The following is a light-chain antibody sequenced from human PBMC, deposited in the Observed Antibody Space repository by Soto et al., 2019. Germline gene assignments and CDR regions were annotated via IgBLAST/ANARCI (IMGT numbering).Light chain of an antibody. J-gene: IGKJ1*01. Sequence: DIVMTQSPDSLAVSLGERATINCKSSQSVLYSSNNNNYLAWYQQKPGQPPNLLIYWASTRESGVPDRFSGSGSGTDFTLTISSLQAEDVAVYYCQQYYRPWTFGQGTKVEIK. CDR2: WAS. CDR1: QSVLYSSNNNNY. CDR3: QQYYRPWT. V-gene: IGKV4-1*01.